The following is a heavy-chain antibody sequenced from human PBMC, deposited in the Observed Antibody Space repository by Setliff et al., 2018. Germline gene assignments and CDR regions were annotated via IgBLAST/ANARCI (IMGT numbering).Heavy chain of an antibody. V-gene: IGHV1-18*04. CDR2: ANNNNFNT. Sequence: GASVKVSCKASGYTFTSYYMYWVRQAPGQGLEWMGWANNNNFNTNYAQKFQGRVTMTIDTSTDTVYLELRGLRSDDTAVYYCLRLVRYCSRTSCQRTSGDEVWGQGTLVTVSS. J-gene: IGHJ4*02. CDR3: LRLVRYCSRTSCQRTSGDEV. D-gene: IGHD2-8*01. CDR1: GYTFTSYY.